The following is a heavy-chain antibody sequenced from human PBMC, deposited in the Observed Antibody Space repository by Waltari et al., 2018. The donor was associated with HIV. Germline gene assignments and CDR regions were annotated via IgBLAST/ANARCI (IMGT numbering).Heavy chain of an antibody. J-gene: IGHJ4*02. Sequence: QVQLVQSGAEVKKPGASVKVSCKASGYTFTGYYMHWVRQAPGQGLEWMGWINPNSGGTNYAQKFQGRVTMTRDTSISTAYMELSRLRSDDTAVYYWARAGGGGVLWFGELWNWGQGTLVTVSS. CDR2: INPNSGGT. CDR1: GYTFTGYY. V-gene: IGHV1-2*02. D-gene: IGHD3-10*01. CDR3: ARAGGGGVLWFGELWN.